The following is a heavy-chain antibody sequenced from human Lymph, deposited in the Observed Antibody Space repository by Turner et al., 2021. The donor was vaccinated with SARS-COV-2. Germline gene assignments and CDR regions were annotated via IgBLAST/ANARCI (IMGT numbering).Heavy chain of an antibody. D-gene: IGHD2-15*01. J-gene: IGHJ5*02. CDR1: GVTFSSYT. CDR2: ISGSGAST. V-gene: IGHV3-23*01. CDR3: AKDGYDGIYCGGGSCYSGWFDP. Sequence: EVQLLESGGGLVQPGGSRRLACAASGVTFSSYTMRWVRQAPGKGLEWVSAISGSGASTYYADSVKGRFTISRDNSKNTLYLQMNSMRVEDTAVYYCAKDGYDGIYCGGGSCYSGWFDPWGQGTLVTVSS.